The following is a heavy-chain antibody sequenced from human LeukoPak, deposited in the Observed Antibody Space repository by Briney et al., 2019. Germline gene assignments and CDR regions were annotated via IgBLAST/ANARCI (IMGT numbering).Heavy chain of an antibody. Sequence: PSETLSLTCTVSGGSISSYYWSWIRQPPGKGLEWIGYIYYSGSTNYNPSLKSRVTISADTSKNQFSLKLSSVTAADTAVYYCARAFFDSSGYYFDYWGQGTLVTVSS. CDR2: IYYSGST. D-gene: IGHD3-22*01. J-gene: IGHJ4*02. CDR3: ARAFFDSSGYYFDY. CDR1: GGSISSYY. V-gene: IGHV4-59*01.